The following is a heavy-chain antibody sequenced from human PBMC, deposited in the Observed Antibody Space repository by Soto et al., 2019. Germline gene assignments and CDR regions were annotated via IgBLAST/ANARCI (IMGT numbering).Heavy chain of an antibody. CDR3: AIEPGIAVAGTSYYYYGMDV. J-gene: IGHJ6*02. CDR1: GYSFTSYW. CDR2: IDPSDSYT. Sequence: PGEPLKISCKGSGYSFTSYWISWVRQMPGKGLEWMGRIDPSDSYTNYSPSFQGHVTISADKSISTAYLQWSSLKASDTAMYYCAIEPGIAVAGTSYYYYGMDVWGQGTTVTVSS. V-gene: IGHV5-10-1*01. D-gene: IGHD6-19*01.